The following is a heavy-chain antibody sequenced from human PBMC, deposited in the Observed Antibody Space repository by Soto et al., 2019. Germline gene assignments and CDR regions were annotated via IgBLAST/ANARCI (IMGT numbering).Heavy chain of an antibody. V-gene: IGHV3-48*01. CDR2: ISSSSSTI. D-gene: IGHD4-17*01. J-gene: IGHJ2*01. CDR1: GFTFSSYN. Sequence: EVQLVESGGGLVQPGGSLRLSCAASGFTFSSYNMNWVRQAPGKGLEWVSYISSSSSTIYYADSVKGRFTISRDNAKNSLYLQMNSLRAEDTAVYYCAREVYSSYCDQWYFDLWGRGTLVTVSA. CDR3: AREVYSSYCDQWYFDL.